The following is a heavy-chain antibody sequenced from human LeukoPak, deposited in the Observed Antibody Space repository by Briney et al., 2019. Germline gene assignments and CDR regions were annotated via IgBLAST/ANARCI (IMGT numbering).Heavy chain of an antibody. Sequence: PSETLSLTCTVSGGSISSSSYYWGWIRQPPGKGLEWIGYIYYSGSTNYNPSLKSRVTISVDTSKNQFSLKLTSVTAADTAVYYCARGGSGNSGNWGQGTLVTVSS. V-gene: IGHV4-61*05. CDR3: ARGGSGNSGN. J-gene: IGHJ4*02. CDR1: GGSISSSSYY. CDR2: IYYSGST. D-gene: IGHD4-23*01.